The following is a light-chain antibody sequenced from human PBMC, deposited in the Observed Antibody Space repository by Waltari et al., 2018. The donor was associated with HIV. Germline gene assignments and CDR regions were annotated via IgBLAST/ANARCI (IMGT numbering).Light chain of an antibody. J-gene: IGKJ2*01. CDR3: QQYYTTPYS. Sequence: DIVMTQSPDSLTVSLGERATINCKSSQGILFNSNNKNYLAWYQQRPVPSPRLLIYWASTRGSGVPVRFSGAGSGTNFSLTISNLQPEDVAVYYCQQYYTTPYSFGQGSRLEI. CDR2: WAS. V-gene: IGKV4-1*01. CDR1: QGILFNSNNKNY.